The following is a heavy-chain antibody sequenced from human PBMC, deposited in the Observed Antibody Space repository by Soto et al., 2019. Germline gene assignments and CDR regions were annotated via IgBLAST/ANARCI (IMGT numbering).Heavy chain of an antibody. D-gene: IGHD4-17*01. Sequence: PGGSLRLSCEASGLTFSNVWMSWVRQAPGKGLEWVSAISGSGGSTYYADSVKGRFTISRDNSKNTLYLQMNSLRAEDTAVYYCAKADCRLRCRHFDYWGQGTLVTVSS. V-gene: IGHV3-23*01. CDR2: ISGSGGST. CDR1: GLTFSNVW. J-gene: IGHJ4*02. CDR3: AKADCRLRCRHFDY.